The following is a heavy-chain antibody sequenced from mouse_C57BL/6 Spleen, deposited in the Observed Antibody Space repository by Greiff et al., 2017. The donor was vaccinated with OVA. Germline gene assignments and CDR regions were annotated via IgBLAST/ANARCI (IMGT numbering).Heavy chain of an antibody. D-gene: IGHD1-1*01. V-gene: IGHV1-72*01. CDR2: IDPNSGGT. J-gene: IGHJ2*01. CDR3: ARLDTTVVATDYFDY. CDR1: GYTFTSYW. Sequence: VQLQQPGAELVKPGASVKLSCKASGYTFTSYWMHWVKQRPGRGLEWIGRIDPNSGGTKYNEKFKSKATLTVDKPSSTAYMQLSSLTSEDSAVYYCARLDTTVVATDYFDYWGQGTTLTVSS.